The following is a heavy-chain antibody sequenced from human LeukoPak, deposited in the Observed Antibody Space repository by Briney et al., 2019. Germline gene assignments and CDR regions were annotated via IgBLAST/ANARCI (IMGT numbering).Heavy chain of an antibody. CDR3: ARVKANTIFGVVILDAFDI. V-gene: IGHV4-59*01. CDR1: GGSISSYY. Sequence: PSETLSLTCTVSGGSISSYYWSWIRQPPGKGLGWIGYIYYSGSTNYNPSLKSRVTISVDTSKNQFSLKLSSVTAADTAVYYCARVKANTIFGVVILDAFDIWGQGTMVTVSS. CDR2: IYYSGST. D-gene: IGHD3-3*01. J-gene: IGHJ3*02.